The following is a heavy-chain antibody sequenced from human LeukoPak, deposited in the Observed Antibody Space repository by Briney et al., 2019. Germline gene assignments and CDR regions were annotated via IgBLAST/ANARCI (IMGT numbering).Heavy chain of an antibody. D-gene: IGHD4-17*01. V-gene: IGHV3-7*01. CDR1: GFTFSSYW. CDR3: ARAPDYGDTYTFDY. CDR2: IKQDGSEK. Sequence: GGSLRLSCAASGFTFSSYWMSWVRQAPGKGLEWVANIKQDGSEKYYVDSVKGRFTISRDNAKNSLYLQMNSLRAEDTAVYYCARAPDYGDTYTFDYWGQGTLVTVSS. J-gene: IGHJ4*02.